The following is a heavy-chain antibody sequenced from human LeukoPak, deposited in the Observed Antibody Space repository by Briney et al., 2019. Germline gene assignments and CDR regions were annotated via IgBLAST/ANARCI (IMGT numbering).Heavy chain of an antibody. CDR2: INHSGST. V-gene: IGHV4-34*01. Sequence: SETLSLTCTVSGGSISSYYWSWIRQPPGKGLEWIGEINHSGSTNYNPSLKSRVTISVDTSKNQFSLKLSSVTAADTAVYYCARGDTIFGVVINWFDPWGQGTLVTVSS. CDR1: GGSISSYY. CDR3: ARGDTIFGVVINWFDP. D-gene: IGHD3-3*01. J-gene: IGHJ5*02.